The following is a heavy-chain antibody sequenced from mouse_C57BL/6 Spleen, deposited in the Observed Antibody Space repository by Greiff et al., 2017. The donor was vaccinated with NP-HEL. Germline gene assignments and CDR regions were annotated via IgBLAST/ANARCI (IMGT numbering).Heavy chain of an antibody. V-gene: IGHV5-6*02. J-gene: IGHJ3*01. CDR1: GFTFSSYG. CDR2: ISSGGSYT. D-gene: IGHD2-4*01. Sequence: DVKLVESGGDLVKPGGSLKLSCAASGFTFSSYGMSWVRQTPDKRLEWVATISSGGSYTYYPDSVKGRFTISRDNAKNTLYLQMSSLKSEDTAMYYCARQEEDYDPTWFAYWGQGTLVTVSA. CDR3: ARQEEDYDPTWFAY.